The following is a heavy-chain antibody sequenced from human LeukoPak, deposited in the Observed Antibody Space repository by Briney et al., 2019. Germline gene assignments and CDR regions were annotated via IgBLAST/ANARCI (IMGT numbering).Heavy chain of an antibody. CDR2: ISAYNGNT. CDR3: AREGYARLDCSGGSCYSDY. CDR1: GGTFSSYA. Sequence: ASVKVSCKASGGTFSSYAISWVRQAPGQGLEWMGWISAYNGNTNYAQRLQGRVTMTTDTSTSTAYMELRSLRSDDTAVYYCAREGYARLDCSGGSCYSDYWGQGTLVTVSS. D-gene: IGHD2-15*01. J-gene: IGHJ4*02. V-gene: IGHV1-18*01.